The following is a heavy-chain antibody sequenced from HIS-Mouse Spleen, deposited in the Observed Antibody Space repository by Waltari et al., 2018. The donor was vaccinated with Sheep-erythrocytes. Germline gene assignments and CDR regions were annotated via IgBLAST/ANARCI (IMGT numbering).Heavy chain of an antibody. D-gene: IGHD1-26*01. CDR2: ISSSSSYR. J-gene: IGHJ4*02. V-gene: IGHV3-21*01. Sequence: NWVRQAPGKGLEWVSSISSSSSYRYYADSVKCRFTIARDNAKNSLYLQMNSLRAEDTAVYYCARVASGATFDYWGQGTLVTVSS. CDR3: ARVASGATFDY.